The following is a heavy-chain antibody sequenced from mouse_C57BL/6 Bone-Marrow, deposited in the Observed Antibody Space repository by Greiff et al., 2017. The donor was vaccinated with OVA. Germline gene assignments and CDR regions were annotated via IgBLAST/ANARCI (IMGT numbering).Heavy chain of an antibody. V-gene: IGHV14-4*01. CDR3: TTAVVDTPDWFAY. CDR2: IDPENGDT. J-gene: IGHJ3*01. D-gene: IGHD1-1*01. CDR1: GFNIKDDY. Sequence: VQLKQSGAELVRPGASVKLSCTASGFNIKDDYMHWVKQRPEQGLEWIGWIDPENGDTEYASKFQGKATITADTSSNTAYLQLSSLTSEDTAVYYCTTAVVDTPDWFAYWGQGTLVTVSA.